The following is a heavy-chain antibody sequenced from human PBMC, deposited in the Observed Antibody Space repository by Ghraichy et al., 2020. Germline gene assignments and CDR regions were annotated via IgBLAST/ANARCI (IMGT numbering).Heavy chain of an antibody. CDR3: ARVDSSSSLGYYYYGMDV. CDR2: IYYSGST. V-gene: IGHV4-59*08. CDR1: GGSISSYY. J-gene: IGHJ6*02. Sequence: SQTLSLTCTVSGGSISSYYWSWIRQPPGKGLEWIGYIYYSGSTNYNPSLKSRVTISVDTSKNQFSLKLSSVTAADTAVYYCARVDSSSSLGYYYYGMDVWGQGTTVTVSS. D-gene: IGHD6-6*01.